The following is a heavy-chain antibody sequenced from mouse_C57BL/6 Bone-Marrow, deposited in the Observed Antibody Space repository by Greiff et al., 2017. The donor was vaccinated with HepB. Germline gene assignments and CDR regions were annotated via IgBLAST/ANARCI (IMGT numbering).Heavy chain of an antibody. J-gene: IGHJ3*01. CDR3: TTDYYGSSFAY. CDR2: IDPENGDT. V-gene: IGHV14-4*01. CDR1: GFNIKDDY. Sequence: EVKLVESGAELVRPGASVKLSCTASGFNIKDDYMHWVKQRPEQGLEWIGWIDPENGDTEYASKFQGKATITADTSSNTAYLQLSSLTSEDTAVYYCTTDYYGSSFAYWGQGTLVTVSA. D-gene: IGHD1-1*01.